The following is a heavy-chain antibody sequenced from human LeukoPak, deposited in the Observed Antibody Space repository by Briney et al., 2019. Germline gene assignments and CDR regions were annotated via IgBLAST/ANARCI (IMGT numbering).Heavy chain of an antibody. CDR2: IKQDGSEK. CDR1: GFTFSSYW. Sequence: PGGSLRLSCAASGFTFSSYWMSWVRQAPGKGLEWVANIKQDGSEKYYVDSVKGRFTISRDNAKNSLYLQMNSLRAEDTAVYYCARENVGPYDFWSGNYNWFDPWGQGTLVTVSS. CDR3: ARENVGPYDFWSGNYNWFDP. V-gene: IGHV3-7*01. J-gene: IGHJ5*02. D-gene: IGHD3-3*01.